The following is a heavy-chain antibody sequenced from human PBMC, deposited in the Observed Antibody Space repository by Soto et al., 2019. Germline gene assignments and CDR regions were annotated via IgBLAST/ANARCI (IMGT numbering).Heavy chain of an antibody. J-gene: IGHJ6*02. CDR1: GFTFSSYS. Sequence: EVQLVESGGGLVKPGGSLRLSCAASGFTFSSYSMNWVRQAPGKGLEWVSSISSSSSYIYYADSVKGRFTISRDNAKNSLYLQRNSLRAEDTAVYYCARGRKVGATTRYYYGMDVWGQGTTVTVSS. V-gene: IGHV3-21*01. CDR3: ARGRKVGATTRYYYGMDV. D-gene: IGHD1-26*01. CDR2: ISSSSSYI.